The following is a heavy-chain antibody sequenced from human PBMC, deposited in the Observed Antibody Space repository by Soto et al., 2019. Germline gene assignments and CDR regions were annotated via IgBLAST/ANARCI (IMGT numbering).Heavy chain of an antibody. J-gene: IGHJ3*02. CDR1: GGSISSYY. CDR2: IYYSGST. V-gene: IGHV4-59*08. CDR3: ARRYGLSAFDI. Sequence: XXTLSLSFTVYGGSISSYYWRWIRQPPGKGLEWIGDIYYSGSTNYNPSLKSRVTISVDTSKNQFSLKLRSVTAADTAVYFCARRYGLSAFDIWGQGTMVTVSS. D-gene: IGHD3-10*01.